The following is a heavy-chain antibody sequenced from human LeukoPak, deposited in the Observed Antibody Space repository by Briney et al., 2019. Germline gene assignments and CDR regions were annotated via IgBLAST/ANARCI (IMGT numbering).Heavy chain of an antibody. V-gene: IGHV3-48*03. CDR1: GFTFSSYE. Sequence: GGSLRLSCAASGFTFSSYEMNWVRQAPGQGQEWVSYISSSGSTIYYADSVKGRFTISRDNAKNSLYLQMNSLRAEDTAVYYCAREREGCGDYNWFDPWGQGTLVTVPS. CDR2: ISSSGSTI. CDR3: AREREGCGDYNWFDP. J-gene: IGHJ5*02. D-gene: IGHD4-17*01.